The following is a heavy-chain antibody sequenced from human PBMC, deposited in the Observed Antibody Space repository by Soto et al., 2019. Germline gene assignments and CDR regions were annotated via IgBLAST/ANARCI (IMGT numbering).Heavy chain of an antibody. Sequence: QVQLVQSGAEVKKPGASVKVSCKASGYTVTSYGITWVRQAPGQGLEWMGWISGYNGITNYAQKLQGRVTMTTDTSTSTAYMELRSLRSDDTAVYYCARDPTIFGVVQNYGMDVWGQGTTVTVSS. J-gene: IGHJ6*02. CDR2: ISGYNGIT. CDR3: ARDPTIFGVVQNYGMDV. D-gene: IGHD3-3*01. V-gene: IGHV1-18*01. CDR1: GYTVTSYG.